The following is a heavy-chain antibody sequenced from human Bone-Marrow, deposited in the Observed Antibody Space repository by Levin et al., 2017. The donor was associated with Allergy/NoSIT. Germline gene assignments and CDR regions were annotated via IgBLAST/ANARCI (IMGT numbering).Heavy chain of an antibody. V-gene: IGHV4-59*01. CDR3: ARTIVLLPADVSWFDP. CDR1: GGSITSYY. CDR2: THYSGRT. J-gene: IGHJ5*02. D-gene: IGHD2-2*01. Sequence: SETLSLTCTVSGGSITSYYWSWIRQPPGKGLEWIGYTHYSGRTNYNPSLKSRVTISVDTSKQQFSLRLTSVTAADTAVYYCARTIVLLPADVSWFDPWGPGTLVTVSS.